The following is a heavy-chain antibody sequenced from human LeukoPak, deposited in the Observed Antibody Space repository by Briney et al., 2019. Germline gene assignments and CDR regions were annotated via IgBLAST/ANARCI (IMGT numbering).Heavy chain of an antibody. CDR1: GFIFSSYA. CDR2: IGGSGGST. CDR3: AQRGMAAAGPPSDLFDY. J-gene: IGHJ4*02. D-gene: IGHD6-13*01. V-gene: IGHV3-23*01. Sequence: GGSLRLSCAASGFIFSSYAVSCVRHAPGKGLEWGPAIGGSGGSTYYADSVKGRFTISRDNSENTLYLQMNSLRPGDTAVYYCAQRGMAAAGPPSDLFDYWGQGTLGTVSS.